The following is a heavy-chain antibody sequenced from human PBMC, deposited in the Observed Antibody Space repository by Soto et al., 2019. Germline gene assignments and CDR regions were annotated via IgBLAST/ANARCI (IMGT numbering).Heavy chain of an antibody. V-gene: IGHV4-34*01. CDR1: GGSFSGYY. Sequence: SETLSLTCAVYGGSFSGYYWSWVRPPPGKGLEWIGEINHSGSTNYNPSLKSRVTISVDTSKNQFSLKLSSVTAADTAVYYCARTSIAARRQWFDPWGQGTLVTVSS. J-gene: IGHJ5*02. D-gene: IGHD6-6*01. CDR3: ARTSIAARRQWFDP. CDR2: INHSGST.